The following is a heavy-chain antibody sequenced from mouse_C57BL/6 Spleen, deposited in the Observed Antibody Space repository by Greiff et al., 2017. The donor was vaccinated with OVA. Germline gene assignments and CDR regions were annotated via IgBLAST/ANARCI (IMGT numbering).Heavy chain of an antibody. CDR2: ISSGSSTI. V-gene: IGHV5-17*01. Sequence: EVMLVESGGGLVKPGGSLKLSCAASGFTFSDYGMHWVRQAPEKGLEWVAYISSGSSTIYYADTVKGRFTISRDNAKNTLFLQMTSLRSEDTAMYYCATYSSYAMDYWGQGTSVTVSS. CDR1: GFTFSDYG. J-gene: IGHJ4*01. D-gene: IGHD2-12*01. CDR3: ATYSSYAMDY.